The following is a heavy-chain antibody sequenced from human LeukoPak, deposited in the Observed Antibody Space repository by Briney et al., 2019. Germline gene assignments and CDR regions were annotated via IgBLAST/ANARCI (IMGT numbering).Heavy chain of an antibody. CDR1: GFTFSDYY. J-gene: IGHJ4*02. Sequence: NPGGSLRLSCAASGFTFSDYYMSWIRQAPGKGLEWISYISNSGSTISYADSVKGRIIISRDNAKNSLYLQLNSLRAEDTAVYYCARDHRGSSIPPGFDYWGQGTLVTVSS. V-gene: IGHV3-11*01. CDR3: ARDHRGSSIPPGFDY. CDR2: ISNSGSTI. D-gene: IGHD6-6*01.